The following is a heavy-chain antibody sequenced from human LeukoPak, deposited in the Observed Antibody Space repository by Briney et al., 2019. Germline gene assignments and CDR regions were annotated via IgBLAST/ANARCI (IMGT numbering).Heavy chain of an antibody. J-gene: IGHJ3*02. Sequence: PSETLSLTCTVSGGSISSYYWSWIRQPAGKGLEWIGRIYTSGSTNYDPSLKSRVTMSVDTSKNQFSLKLSSVTAADTAVYYCARDALYDYVWGSYRDPPDAFDIWGQGTMVTVSS. D-gene: IGHD3-16*02. CDR3: ARDALYDYVWGSYRDPPDAFDI. CDR2: IYTSGST. CDR1: GGSISSYY. V-gene: IGHV4-4*07.